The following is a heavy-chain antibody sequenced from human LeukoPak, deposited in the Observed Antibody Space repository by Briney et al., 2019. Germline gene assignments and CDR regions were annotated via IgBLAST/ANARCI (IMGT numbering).Heavy chain of an antibody. V-gene: IGHV1-18*04. CDR2: ISAYNGNT. D-gene: IGHD4-17*01. J-gene: IGHJ6*04. CDR3: ARDSPYGDYEAYYGMDV. CDR1: GYTFTSYG. Sequence: ASVKVSCKASGYTFTSYGMSWVRQAPGQGLEWMGWISAYNGNTNYALKLLGRVTMTTDTSTSTAYMELRSLRSDDTAVYYCARDSPYGDYEAYYGMDVWGKGTTVTVSS.